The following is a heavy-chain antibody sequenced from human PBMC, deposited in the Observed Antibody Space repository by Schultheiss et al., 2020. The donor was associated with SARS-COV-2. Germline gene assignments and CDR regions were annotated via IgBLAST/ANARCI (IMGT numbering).Heavy chain of an antibody. CDR1: GGSFSGYY. CDR3: ARDQGIAGIEPFYYSGMDV. V-gene: IGHV4-34*01. D-gene: IGHD2-21*01. CDR2: INHSGST. Sequence: SETLSLTCAVYGGSFSGYYWSWIRQPPGKGLEWIGEINHSGSTNYNPSLKSRVTISVDTSKNQFSLKLSSVTAADTAVYYCARDQGIAGIEPFYYSGMDVWGQGTTVTVSS. J-gene: IGHJ6*02.